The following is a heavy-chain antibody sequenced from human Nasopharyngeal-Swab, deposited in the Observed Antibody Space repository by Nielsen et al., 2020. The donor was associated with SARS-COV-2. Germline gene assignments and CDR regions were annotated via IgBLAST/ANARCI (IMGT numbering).Heavy chain of an antibody. CDR2: ISVNGANT. D-gene: IGHD6-13*01. CDR1: GFTFSNYV. CDR3: AKKRPGYYGMDV. V-gene: IGHV3-23*01. Sequence: SLKPPCAAPGFTFSNYVLSWVRLAPGKRLECVSTISVNGANTYYAGSAKGRFTISRDNSQDTVHLQMNSLRVEDTAIYYCAKKRPGYYGMDVWGQGTTVTVSS. J-gene: IGHJ6*02.